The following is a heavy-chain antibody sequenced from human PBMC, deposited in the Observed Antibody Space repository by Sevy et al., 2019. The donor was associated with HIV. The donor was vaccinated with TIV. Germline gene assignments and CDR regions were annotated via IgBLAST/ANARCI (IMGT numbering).Heavy chain of an antibody. J-gene: IGHJ5*02. Sequence: ASVKVSCKASGGTFSSYAISWVRQAPGQGLEWMRRIIPIFGTANYAQKFQGRVTITADESTSTAYMELSSLRSEDTAVYYCAREEAAMVPFDPWGQGTLVTVSS. V-gene: IGHV1-69*13. CDR1: GGTFSSYA. CDR3: AREEAAMVPFDP. D-gene: IGHD5-18*01. CDR2: IIPIFGTA.